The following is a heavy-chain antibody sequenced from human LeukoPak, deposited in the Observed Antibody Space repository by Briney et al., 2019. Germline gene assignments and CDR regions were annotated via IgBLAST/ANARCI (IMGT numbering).Heavy chain of an antibody. J-gene: IGHJ4*02. CDR1: GFTFSDYY. CDR2: ISSSGSTI. D-gene: IGHD4-17*01. Sequence: GGSLRLSCAASGFTFSDYYMSWIRQAPGKGLEWVSYISSSGSTIYYADSVKGRFTISRDNAKNSLYLQMHSLRAEDTAVYYCARDLRSTYGDYGLDYWGQGTLVTVSS. CDR3: ARDLRSTYGDYGLDY. V-gene: IGHV3-11*01.